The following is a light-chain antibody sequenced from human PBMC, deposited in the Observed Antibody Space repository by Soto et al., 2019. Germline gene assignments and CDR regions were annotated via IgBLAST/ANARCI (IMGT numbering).Light chain of an antibody. Sequence: SALTQPASVSGSPGQSITISCTGTSSDVGGYHYVSWYQQHPGKAPKLMIYDVSNRPSGVSNRFSGSKSGNTASLTISGLQAEDEADYYCSSYTSSSNWVFGGGTKLTVL. V-gene: IGLV2-14*01. CDR1: SSDVGGYHY. J-gene: IGLJ3*02. CDR2: DVS. CDR3: SSYTSSSNWV.